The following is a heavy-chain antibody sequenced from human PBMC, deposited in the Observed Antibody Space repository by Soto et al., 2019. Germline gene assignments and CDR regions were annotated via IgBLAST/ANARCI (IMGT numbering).Heavy chain of an antibody. CDR3: ARAFITGVLDY. V-gene: IGHV3-13*01. CDR1: GFPFSSYD. J-gene: IGHJ4*02. D-gene: IGHD3-10*01. Sequence: GGSLRLSCAFSGFPFSSYDMQWVRQATGEGLEWVSGIGTAGATYYPGSVKGRFTISRENAKNSLYLQMNSLRAGDTAVYYCARAFITGVLDYWGQGTLVTVSS. CDR2: IGTAGAT.